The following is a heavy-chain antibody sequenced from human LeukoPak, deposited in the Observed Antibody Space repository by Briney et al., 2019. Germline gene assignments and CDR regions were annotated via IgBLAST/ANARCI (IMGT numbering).Heavy chain of an antibody. CDR3: ARPVLGIGAFDI. D-gene: IGHD6-13*01. J-gene: IGHJ3*02. CDR1: GGSISSYY. Sequence: SETLSLTCTVSGGSISSYYWSWIRQPPGKRLEWIGYIYYSGSTNYNPSLKSRVTISVDTSKNQFSLKLSSVTAADTAVHYCARPVLGIGAFDIWGQGTMVTVSS. V-gene: IGHV4-59*08. CDR2: IYYSGST.